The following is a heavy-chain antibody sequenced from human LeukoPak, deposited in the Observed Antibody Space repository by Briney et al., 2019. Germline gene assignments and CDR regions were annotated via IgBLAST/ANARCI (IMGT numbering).Heavy chain of an antibody. D-gene: IGHD1-26*01. V-gene: IGHV1-69*13. CDR3: ARGITVGATTYGAFDI. J-gene: IGHJ3*02. CDR2: IIPIFGTA. Sequence: ASVKVSCKASGGTFSSYAISWVRQAPGQGLEWMGGIIPIFGTANYAQKFQGRVTITADESTSTAYMELSSLGSEDTAVYYCARGITVGATTYGAFDIWGQGTMVTVSS. CDR1: GGTFSSYA.